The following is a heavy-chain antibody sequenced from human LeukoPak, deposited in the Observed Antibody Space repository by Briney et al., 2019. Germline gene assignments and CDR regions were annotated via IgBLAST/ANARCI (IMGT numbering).Heavy chain of an antibody. D-gene: IGHD2-15*01. Sequence: GESLKISCKGSGYRFTNYWIGWVRQMPGKGLEWMEIIYPGDSDIRYSPSFQGQVTISADKSISTAYLQWSSLKASDTAMYYCARHEYCSGGSCYTWFDPWGQGTLVTVSS. J-gene: IGHJ5*02. CDR1: GYRFTNYW. CDR2: IYPGDSDI. V-gene: IGHV5-51*01. CDR3: ARHEYCSGGSCYTWFDP.